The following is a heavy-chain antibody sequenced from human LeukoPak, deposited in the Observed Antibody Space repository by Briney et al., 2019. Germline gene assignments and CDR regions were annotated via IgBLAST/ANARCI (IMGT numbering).Heavy chain of an antibody. J-gene: IGHJ6*03. D-gene: IGHD5-24*01. Sequence: PGGSLRLSCAASGFTFSDYYMNWIRQAPGKGLEWVSYISSSGSTIYYADSVKGRFTISRDNAKNSLYLQMNSLRAEDTAVYYCARERWLLQGYMDVWGKGTTVTVSS. CDR3: ARERWLLQGYMDV. CDR1: GFTFSDYY. V-gene: IGHV3-11*04. CDR2: ISSSGSTI.